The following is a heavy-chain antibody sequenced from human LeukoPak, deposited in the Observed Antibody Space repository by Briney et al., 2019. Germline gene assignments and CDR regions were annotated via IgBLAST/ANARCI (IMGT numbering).Heavy chain of an antibody. CDR3: ARGYFDWLLSYFDY. V-gene: IGHV3-30-3*01. J-gene: IGHJ4*02. CDR2: ISYDGSNK. D-gene: IGHD3-9*01. Sequence: GGSLRLSCAASGFTFSSYAMHWVRQAPGKGLEWVAVISYDGSNKYYADSVKGRFTISRDNSKNTLYLQMNSLRAEDTAVYYCARGYFDWLLSYFDYWGQGTLVIVSS. CDR1: GFTFSSYA.